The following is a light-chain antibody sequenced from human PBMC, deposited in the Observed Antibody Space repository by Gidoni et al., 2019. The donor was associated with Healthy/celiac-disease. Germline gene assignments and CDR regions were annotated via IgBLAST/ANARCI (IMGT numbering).Light chain of an antibody. Sequence: EIVLAQSPGPLSLSPGERATLSRRASQSFGSNYLAWSQHKPGQPPRLLIEDACSRAAGIPDRFSGSGSGTDFTLTISRQEHEDFAVYYCQQYGTPPRTFGQGTRVEI. J-gene: IGKJ1*01. CDR1: QSFGSNY. CDR2: DAC. V-gene: IGKV3-20*01. CDR3: QQYGTPPRT.